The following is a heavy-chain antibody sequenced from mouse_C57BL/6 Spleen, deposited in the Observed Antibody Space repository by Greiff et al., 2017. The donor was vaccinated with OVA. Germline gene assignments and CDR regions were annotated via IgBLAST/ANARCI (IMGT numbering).Heavy chain of an antibody. CDR2: IHPNSGST. Sequence: QVQLQQPGAELVKPGASVKLSCKASGYTFTSYWMHWVKQRPGQGLEWIGMIHPNSGSTNYNEKFKSKATLTVDKSSSTAYMQLSSLTSEDSAVYYCASLLLRSYAMDYWGQGTSVTVSS. CDR1: GYTFTSYW. V-gene: IGHV1-64*01. D-gene: IGHD1-1*01. CDR3: ASLLLRSYAMDY. J-gene: IGHJ4*01.